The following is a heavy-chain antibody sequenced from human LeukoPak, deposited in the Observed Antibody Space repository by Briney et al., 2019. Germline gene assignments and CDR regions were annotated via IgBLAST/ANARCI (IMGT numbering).Heavy chain of an antibody. CDR3: AKDLAIRGTPGIAAAGPDY. Sequence: GGSLRLSCAASGFTFSSYGMHWVRQAPGKGLEWVVVIWYDGSNKYYADSVKGRFTISRDNSKNTLYLQMNSLRAEDTAVYYCAKDLAIRGTPGIAAAGPDYWGQGTLVTVSS. J-gene: IGHJ4*02. V-gene: IGHV3-33*06. D-gene: IGHD6-13*01. CDR2: IWYDGSNK. CDR1: GFTFSSYG.